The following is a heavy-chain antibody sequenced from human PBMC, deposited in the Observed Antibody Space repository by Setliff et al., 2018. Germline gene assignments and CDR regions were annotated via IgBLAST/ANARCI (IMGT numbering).Heavy chain of an antibody. CDR3: ARYPCRLPELAIYGSFDY. D-gene: IGHD3-10*01. Sequence: LSLTCAVSGDSISSGNWWSWVRQPPEKGLEWIGEINHSGNTNYNPSLKSRVTISVDKSTNQFSLKLNSVTAADTAVYYCARYPCRLPELAIYGSFDYWGQGALVTVSS. J-gene: IGHJ4*02. CDR2: INHSGNT. V-gene: IGHV4-4*02. CDR1: GDSISSGNW.